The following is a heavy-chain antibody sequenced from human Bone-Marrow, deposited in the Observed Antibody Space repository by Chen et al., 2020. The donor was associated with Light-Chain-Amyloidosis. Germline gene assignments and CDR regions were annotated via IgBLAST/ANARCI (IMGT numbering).Heavy chain of an antibody. CDR1: GFTVSDHF. V-gene: IGHV3-72*01. J-gene: IGHJ4*02. CDR2: VRNKPNSYTT. Sequence: EVQLAESGGGLVQPGGSLRLSCAATGFTVSDHFMDWVRQAPGKGLEWVGRVRNKPNSYTTEYAASVRGRFSISRDDSKNSLDLQMNSLKTEDTAVYYCAQGNYDSGGYYPLAYWGQGTLVTVSS. CDR3: AQGNYDSGGYYPLAY. D-gene: IGHD3-22*01.